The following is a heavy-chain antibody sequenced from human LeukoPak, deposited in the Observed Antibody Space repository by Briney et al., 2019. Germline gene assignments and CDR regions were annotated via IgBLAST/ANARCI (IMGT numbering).Heavy chain of an antibody. J-gene: IGHJ6*02. D-gene: IGHD6-19*01. V-gene: IGHV3-11*06. CDR3: ARDVTPSVAGYYYYYGMDV. CDR1: GFTFTDYY. CDR2: ISSSSSDT. Sequence: GGSLRLSWAASGFTFTDYYMGWIRQAPGKGLDWLSYISSSSSDTNYADSVKGRFTISRDNAKKSLYLQMNSLRAENTAVYYCARDVTPSVAGYYYYYGMDVWGQGTTVTVSS.